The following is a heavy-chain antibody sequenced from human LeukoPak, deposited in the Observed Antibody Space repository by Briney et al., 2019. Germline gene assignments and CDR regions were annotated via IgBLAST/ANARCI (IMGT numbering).Heavy chain of an antibody. CDR1: GFTFSTYA. J-gene: IGHJ4*02. Sequence: GRSLRLSCAASGFTFSTYAMHWVRQAPGKGLEWVAVIWSDSTNKYYADSVRGRFTISRDNSKNTLYLQMSSLRAADTAMYYCARDRLTTVTTFHFDYWGQGTLVTVSS. CDR3: ARDRLTTVTTFHFDY. D-gene: IGHD4-17*01. CDR2: IWSDSTNK. V-gene: IGHV3-33*01.